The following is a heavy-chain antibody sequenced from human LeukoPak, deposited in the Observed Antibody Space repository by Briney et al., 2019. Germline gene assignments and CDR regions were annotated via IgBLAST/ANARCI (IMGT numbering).Heavy chain of an antibody. D-gene: IGHD3-9*01. CDR3: ARDQSAANYDILTGYYDY. J-gene: IGHJ4*02. Sequence: ASVKVSCKASGYTFTSYGISWVRQAPGQGLEWMGWISAYNGNTNYAQKLQGRVTMTTDTSTSTAYMVLRSLRSDDTAVYYCARDQSAANYDILTGYYDYWGQGTLVTVSS. V-gene: IGHV1-18*04. CDR1: GYTFTSYG. CDR2: ISAYNGNT.